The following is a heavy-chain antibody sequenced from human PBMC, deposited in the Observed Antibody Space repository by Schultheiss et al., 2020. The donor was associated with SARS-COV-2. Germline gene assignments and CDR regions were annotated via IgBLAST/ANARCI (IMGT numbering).Heavy chain of an antibody. D-gene: IGHD6-6*01. J-gene: IGHJ5*02. CDR3: ARHRIAARFEWFDP. V-gene: IGHV4-59*08. CDR2: IYYSGST. CDR1: GGSFSGYY. Sequence: SETLSLTCAVYGGSFSGYYWSWIRQPPGKGLEWIGYIYYSGSTNYNPSLKSRVTISVDTSKNQFSLKLSSVTAADTAVYYCARHRIAARFEWFDPWGQGTLVTVSS.